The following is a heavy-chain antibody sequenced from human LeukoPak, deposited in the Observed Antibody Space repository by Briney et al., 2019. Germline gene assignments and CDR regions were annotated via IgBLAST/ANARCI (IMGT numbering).Heavy chain of an antibody. D-gene: IGHD6-13*01. CDR2: IWYGGSNK. V-gene: IGHV3-30*04. J-gene: IGHJ5*02. CDR1: GFTFSPYA. CDR3: ARESGIAAALDL. Sequence: GFLRLSSAASGFTFSPYAMHWVRQAPGKGLEWVAVIWYGGSNKYYADSVKGRFTISRDNSKNTLYLQMNSLRAEDTAVYYCARESGIAAALDLWGQGTLVTVSS.